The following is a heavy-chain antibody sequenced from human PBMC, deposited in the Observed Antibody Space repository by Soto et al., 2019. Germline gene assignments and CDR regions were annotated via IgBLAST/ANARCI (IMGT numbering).Heavy chain of an antibody. CDR3: ARDRRYYYDSSGYYPPALNYYGMDV. CDR2: IYYSGST. Sequence: SETLSLTCTVSGGSISSGDYYWSWIRQPPGKGLEWIGYIYYSGSTYYNPSLKSRVTISVDTSKNQFSLKLSSVTAADTAVYYCARDRRYYYDSSGYYPPALNYYGMDVWGQGTTVTVSS. CDR1: GGSISSGDYY. D-gene: IGHD3-22*01. V-gene: IGHV4-30-4*01. J-gene: IGHJ6*02.